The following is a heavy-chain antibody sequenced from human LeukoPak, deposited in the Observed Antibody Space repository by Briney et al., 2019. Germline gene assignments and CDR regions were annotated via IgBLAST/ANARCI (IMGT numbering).Heavy chain of an antibody. CDR2: ISGSGSNN. Sequence: GGSLRLSCSASGFTFSSCSMSWVRQTPRKGRHGVSRISGSGSNNYHADAVTGRLAIYRDNSKNTLSLQMNTLRAEDTDIYSCAQVSYGVLDYWGQGTLVTVSS. CDR3: AQVSYGVLDY. CDR1: GFTFSSCS. V-gene: IGHV3-23*01. D-gene: IGHD4-17*01. J-gene: IGHJ4*02.